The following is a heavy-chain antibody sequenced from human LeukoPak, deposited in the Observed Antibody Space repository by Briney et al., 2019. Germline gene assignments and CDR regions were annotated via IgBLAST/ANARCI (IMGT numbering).Heavy chain of an antibody. CDR3: AKAGAVVVVAAKFFDY. V-gene: IGHV3-23*01. CDR2: ISGSGGST. D-gene: IGHD2-15*01. CDR1: GFTFSSYG. Sequence: GGTLRLSCAASGFTFSSYGMSWVRQAPGKGLEWVSAISGSGGSTYYADSVKGRFTISRDNSKNTLYLQMNSLRAEDTAVYYCAKAGAVVVVAAKFFDYWGQGTLVTVSS. J-gene: IGHJ4*02.